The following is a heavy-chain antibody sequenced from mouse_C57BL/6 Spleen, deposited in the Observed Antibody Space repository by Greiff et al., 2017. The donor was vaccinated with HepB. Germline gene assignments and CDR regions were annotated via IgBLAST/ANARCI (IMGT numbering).Heavy chain of an antibody. D-gene: IGHD1-1*01. CDR3: TCYYYGSSYNNYFDY. Sequence: EVQLQQSGAELVRPGASVKLSCTASGFNIKDYYMHWVKQRPEQGLEWIGRIDPEDGDTEYAPKFQGKATMTADTSSNTAYLQLSSLTSEDTAVYYCTCYYYGSSYNNYFDYWGQGTTLTVSS. V-gene: IGHV14-1*01. CDR2: IDPEDGDT. J-gene: IGHJ2*01. CDR1: GFNIKDYY.